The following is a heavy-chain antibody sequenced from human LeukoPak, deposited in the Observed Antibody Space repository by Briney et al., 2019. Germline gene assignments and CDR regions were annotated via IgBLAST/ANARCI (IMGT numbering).Heavy chain of an antibody. V-gene: IGHV3-30-3*01. D-gene: IGHD1-26*01. J-gene: IGHJ4*02. Sequence: PGGSLRLSCAASGFTFRSYAMSWVRQAPGKGLEWVAVISYDGSNKYYADSVKGRFTISRDNSKNTLYLQMNSLRAEDTAVYFCARAGGSFLLYFDYWGQGTLVTVSS. CDR3: ARAGGSFLLYFDY. CDR1: GFTFRSYA. CDR2: ISYDGSNK.